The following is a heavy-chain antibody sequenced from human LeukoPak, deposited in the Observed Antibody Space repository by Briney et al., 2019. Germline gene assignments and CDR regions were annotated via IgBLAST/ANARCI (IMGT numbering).Heavy chain of an antibody. D-gene: IGHD3-10*01. V-gene: IGHV4-30-2*01. CDR3: ARGYGSGKYYFDY. Sequence: TLSLTCAVSGGSISSGGYSWSWIRQPPGKGLEWIGYIYHSGSTYYNPSLKSRVTISVDRSKNQFSLKLSSVTAADTAVYYCARGYGSGKYYFDYWGQGTLVTVSS. J-gene: IGHJ4*02. CDR1: GGSISSGGYS. CDR2: IYHSGST.